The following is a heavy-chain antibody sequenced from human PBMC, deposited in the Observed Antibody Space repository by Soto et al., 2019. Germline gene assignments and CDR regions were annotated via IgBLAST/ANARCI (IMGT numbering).Heavy chain of an antibody. CDR3: ARLLDSWGEPHYFDS. D-gene: IGHD3-16*01. V-gene: IGHV5-51*01. CDR1: GYTFDSNW. Sequence: PGESLKISCQTAGYTFDSNWIGWVRQMPGKGLEWMGIIYPGDSETRFSPSFQGQVTFSVDRSLKTAYLQWRSLQASDTAMYYGARLLDSWGEPHYFDSWGQGTAVTVSS. CDR2: IYPGDSET. J-gene: IGHJ4*02.